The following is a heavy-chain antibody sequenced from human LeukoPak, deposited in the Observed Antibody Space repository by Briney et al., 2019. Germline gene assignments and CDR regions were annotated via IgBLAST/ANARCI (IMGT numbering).Heavy chain of an antibody. D-gene: IGHD5-18*01. V-gene: IGHV4-39*07. CDR3: AKGAGGFSYYNWFDP. J-gene: IGHJ5*02. CDR1: GGSISSSTYY. Sequence: SETLSLTCTVSGGSISSSTYYWGWIRQPPGKGLEWIGSIYYSGTTHYNPSLESRVTISVDTSKNQFSLKLASVTAADTAVYYCAKGAGGFSYYNWFDPWGQGTLVTVSS. CDR2: IYYSGTT.